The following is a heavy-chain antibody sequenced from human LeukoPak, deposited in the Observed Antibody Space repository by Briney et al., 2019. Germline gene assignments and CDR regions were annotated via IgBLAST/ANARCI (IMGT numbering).Heavy chain of an antibody. Sequence: GGSLRLSCAASGFTFSSYEMNWVRQAPGRGLEWVSYISSSGSTIYYADSVKGRFTISRDNAKNSLYLQMNSLRAEDTAVYYCATYGDFFDYWGQGTLVTVSS. J-gene: IGHJ4*02. D-gene: IGHD4-17*01. CDR3: ATYGDFFDY. CDR2: ISSSGSTI. CDR1: GFTFSSYE. V-gene: IGHV3-48*03.